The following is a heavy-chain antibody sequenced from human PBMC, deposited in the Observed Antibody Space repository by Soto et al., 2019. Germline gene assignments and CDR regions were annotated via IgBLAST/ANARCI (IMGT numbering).Heavy chain of an antibody. CDR2: IYYSGST. CDR3: ARDGSSWQGDQYFDY. J-gene: IGHJ4*02. CDR1: GGSIISYY. D-gene: IGHD6-13*01. Sequence: SETLSLTCTVSGGSIISYYWSWILQPPGKGLEWIGYIYYSGSTNYNPSLKSRVTISVDTSKNQFSLKLSSVTAADTAVYYRARDGSSWQGDQYFDYWGQGTLVTVSS. V-gene: IGHV4-59*01.